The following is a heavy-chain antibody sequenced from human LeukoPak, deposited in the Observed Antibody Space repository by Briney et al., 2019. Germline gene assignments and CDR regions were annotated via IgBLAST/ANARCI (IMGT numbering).Heavy chain of an antibody. V-gene: IGHV4-30-4*01. D-gene: IGHD2-15*01. Sequence: SETLSLTCTVSGASIRSGDYYWSWIRQPPGKGLEWIGYIYDSGSTYYNPSLKSRITISVDTSENRFSLKLSSVTATGTAVYYCARDCSGGSCYGAFDIWGQGTMVTVSS. CDR3: ARDCSGGSCYGAFDI. CDR2: IYDSGST. J-gene: IGHJ3*02. CDR1: GASIRSGDYY.